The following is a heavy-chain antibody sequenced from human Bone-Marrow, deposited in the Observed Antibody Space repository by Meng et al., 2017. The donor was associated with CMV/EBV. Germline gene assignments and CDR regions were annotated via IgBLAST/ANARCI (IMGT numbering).Heavy chain of an antibody. CDR1: GGFIGSRTYF. V-gene: IGHV4-39*01. J-gene: IGHJ4*02. CDR3: ARNPLSGYYFY. CDR2: IYYSGST. D-gene: IGHD3-22*01. Sequence: GSLRLSCTVSGGFIGSRTYFWGWIRQPPGKGLEWIGSIYYSGSTYPNSSLKSRVTISMDTSKNQFSLRLTAVTAADTAVYYCARNPLSGYYFYWGQGTLVTVSS.